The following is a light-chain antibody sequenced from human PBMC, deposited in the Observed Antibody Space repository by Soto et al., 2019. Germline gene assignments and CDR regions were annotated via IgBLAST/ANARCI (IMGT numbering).Light chain of an antibody. CDR1: SSDFAAYNY. J-gene: IGLJ1*01. CDR3: SSYVDSNNLRV. V-gene: IGLV2-8*01. CDR2: EVN. Sequence: QSVLTQPPSASGSPGQSVTISCTGTSSDFAAYNYVSWYQQHPGKAPKLILYEVNQRPSGVPDRFSGSKSGNTASLTVSGLPAGDEADYYCSSYVDSNNLRVFGTGTKLTVL.